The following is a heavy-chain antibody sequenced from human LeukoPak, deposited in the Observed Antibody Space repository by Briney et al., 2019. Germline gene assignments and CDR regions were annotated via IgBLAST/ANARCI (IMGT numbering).Heavy chain of an antibody. Sequence: GGSLRLSCAASGFTFSGYAMSWVRQAPGKGLEWVSAISGSGGSTYYADSVKGRFTISRDNSKNTLYLQMNSLRAEDTAVYYCAKAPVRFLEWLFSNWGQGTLVTVSS. CDR3: AKAPVRFLEWLFSN. D-gene: IGHD3-3*01. CDR2: ISGSGGST. J-gene: IGHJ4*02. CDR1: GFTFSGYA. V-gene: IGHV3-23*01.